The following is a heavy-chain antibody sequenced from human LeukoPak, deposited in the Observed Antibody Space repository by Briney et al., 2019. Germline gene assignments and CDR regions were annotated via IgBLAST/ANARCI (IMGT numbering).Heavy chain of an antibody. CDR2: IRSKAYGGTT. V-gene: IGHV3-49*04. J-gene: IGHJ4*02. CDR3: VYDFWSGYSESGRIAAADPDY. Sequence: PGGSLRLSCTASGFTFGVYAMSWVRQAPRKGLEWVGFIRSKAYGGTTEYAASVKGRFTISRDDSKSIAYLQMNSLKTEDTAVYYCVYDFWSGYSESGRIAAADPDYWGQGTLVTVSS. D-gene: IGHD3-3*01. CDR1: GFTFGVYA.